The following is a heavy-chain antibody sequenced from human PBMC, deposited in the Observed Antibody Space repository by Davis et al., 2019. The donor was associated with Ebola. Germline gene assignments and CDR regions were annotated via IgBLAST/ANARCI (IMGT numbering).Heavy chain of an antibody. D-gene: IGHD3-10*01. V-gene: IGHV3-30-3*01. Sequence: PGGSLRLSCAASAFTFSFYTIHWVRQAPGKGLEWVAVISYDGTNKYYADSVKGRFTISRDNSKNTLFLKVNSLRFEDTAVYYCARDPGFLRLVGAYYFDYWGHGTMVTVSS. CDR3: ARDPGFLRLVGAYYFDY. CDR2: ISYDGTNK. J-gene: IGHJ4*01. CDR1: AFTFSFYT.